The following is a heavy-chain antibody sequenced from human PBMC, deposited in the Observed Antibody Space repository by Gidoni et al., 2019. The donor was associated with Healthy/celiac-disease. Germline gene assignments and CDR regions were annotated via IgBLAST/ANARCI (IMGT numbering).Heavy chain of an antibody. D-gene: IGHD1-26*01. Sequence: QVQLQESGPGLVKPSETLSLTCAVSGNSISSGYYWGWIRQPPGKGLEWIGNIYHRGNTYYNPSLKSRVTISVDTSKNQFSLKLSSVTAADTAVYYCARAVGWEPFNFDYWGQGTLVTVSS. CDR3: ARAVGWEPFNFDY. CDR1: GNSISSGYY. V-gene: IGHV4-38-2*01. CDR2: IYHRGNT. J-gene: IGHJ4*02.